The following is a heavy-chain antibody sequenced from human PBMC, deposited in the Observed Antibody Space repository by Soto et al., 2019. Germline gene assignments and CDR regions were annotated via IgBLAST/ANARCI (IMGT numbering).Heavy chain of an antibody. CDR1: GASISSGGYS. Sequence: QLQLQESGSGLVKPSQTLSLTCAVSGASISSGGYSWSWIRQPPGKGLEWIGYIYHSGSTYYNPSLKSRVTISVDRSKNQFSLKLSSVTAADTAVYYCAREGMATTIGAAFDIWGQGTIVTVSS. CDR3: AREGMATTIGAAFDI. J-gene: IGHJ3*02. V-gene: IGHV4-30-2*01. CDR2: IYHSGST. D-gene: IGHD1-1*01.